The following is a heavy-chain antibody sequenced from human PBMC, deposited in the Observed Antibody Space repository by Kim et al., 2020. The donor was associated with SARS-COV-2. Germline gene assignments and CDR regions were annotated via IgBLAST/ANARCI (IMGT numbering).Heavy chain of an antibody. Sequence: GGSLRLSCAASGFTFSSSWMHWVRQAPGKGLVWVSRINFDGSSTSYADSVKGRFTISRDNAKNTLYLQLNSLRAEDTAVYYCARLPGLAAAGTVDYWGQGTLVTVSS. D-gene: IGHD6-13*01. J-gene: IGHJ4*02. CDR3: ARLPGLAAAGTVDY. CDR2: INFDGSST. CDR1: GFTFSSSW. V-gene: IGHV3-74*01.